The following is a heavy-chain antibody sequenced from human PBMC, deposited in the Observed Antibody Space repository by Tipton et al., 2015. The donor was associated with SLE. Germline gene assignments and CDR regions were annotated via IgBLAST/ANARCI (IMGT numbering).Heavy chain of an antibody. CDR2: LYYSGST. J-gene: IGHJ5*01. V-gene: IGHV4-31*03. CDR1: GGSITGSSYY. D-gene: IGHD1-1*01. CDR3: ATGHFDF. Sequence: TLSLTCTVSGGSITGSSYYWGWIRQPPGKGLEWIGYLYYSGSTEYNPSLKSRVTISIDSSKSQLSLNLRSVTAADTAVYYCATGHFDFWGQGRLVTVSS.